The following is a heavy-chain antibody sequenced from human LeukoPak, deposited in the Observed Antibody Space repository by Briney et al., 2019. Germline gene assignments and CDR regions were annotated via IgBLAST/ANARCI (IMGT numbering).Heavy chain of an antibody. J-gene: IGHJ4*02. CDR2: ISGSGGST. CDR1: GFAFSSYA. D-gene: IGHD6-19*01. V-gene: IGHV3-23*01. Sequence: PGGSLRLSCAASGFAFSSYAMSWVRQAPGKGLEWVSAISGSGGSTYYADSVKGRFTISRDNSKNTLYLQMNSLRAEDTAVYYCAKTGCSSGWYRRGYYFDYWGQGTLVTVSS. CDR3: AKTGCSSGWYRRGYYFDY.